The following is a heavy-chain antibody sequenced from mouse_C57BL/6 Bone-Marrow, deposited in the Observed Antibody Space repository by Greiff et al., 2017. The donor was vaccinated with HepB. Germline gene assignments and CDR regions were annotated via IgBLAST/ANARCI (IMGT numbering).Heavy chain of an antibody. J-gene: IGHJ3*01. CDR2: IRNKVNGYTT. D-gene: IGHD1-1*01. V-gene: IGHV7-4*01. CDR3: VKAVSSGSSYTWFAY. CDR1: GFVFIDYS. Sequence: EVQVVESGGGLVQPGSSLRLSCAASGFVFIDYSMSWVRQLPGQAPEWLALIRNKVNGYTTDYSASVKGRFTISRDNSQNILYLQMNTLRAEDSATYYCVKAVSSGSSYTWFAYWGRGTLVTVSA.